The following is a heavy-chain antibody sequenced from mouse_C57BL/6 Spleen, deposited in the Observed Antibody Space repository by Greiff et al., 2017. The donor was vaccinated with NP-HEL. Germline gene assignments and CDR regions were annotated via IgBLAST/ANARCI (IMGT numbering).Heavy chain of an antibody. J-gene: IGHJ4*01. CDR2: IDPSDSET. Sequence: QVQLQQPGAELVRPGSSVKLSCKASGYTFTSYWMHWVKQRPIQGLEWIGNIDPSDSETHYNQKFKDKATLTVDKSSSTAYMQRSSLTSEDSAVYYCARRDGSSHYAMDYWGQGTSVTVSS. D-gene: IGHD1-1*01. CDR1: GYTFTSYW. V-gene: IGHV1-52*01. CDR3: ARRDGSSHYAMDY.